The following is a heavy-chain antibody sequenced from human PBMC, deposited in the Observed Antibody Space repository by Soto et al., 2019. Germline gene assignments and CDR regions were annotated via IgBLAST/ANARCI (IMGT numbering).Heavy chain of an antibody. J-gene: IGHJ6*02. Sequence: GGSLRLSCAASGFTFTSYWMSWVRQAPGKGLEWVANIKRDGSEKYYVDSVKGRFTISRDNADNSVYLQMNSLRVEDTAVYYCGRDEVRNGVGVWGQGTTVTVSS. CDR2: IKRDGSEK. V-gene: IGHV3-7*01. CDR1: GFTFTSYW. CDR3: GRDEVRNGVGV.